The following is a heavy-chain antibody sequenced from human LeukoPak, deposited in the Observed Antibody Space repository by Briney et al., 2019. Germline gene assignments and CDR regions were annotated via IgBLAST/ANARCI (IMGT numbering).Heavy chain of an antibody. CDR2: INPNSGGT. CDR3: ARDGGYCSGGSCYNYFDY. J-gene: IGHJ4*02. V-gene: IGHV1-2*02. Sequence: ASVKVSCKASGYTFTDYFMHWVRQAPGQGLEWMGWINPNSGGTNYAQKFQGRVTMTRDTSISTAYMELSRLRSDDTAVYYCARDGGYCSGGSCYNYFDYWGQGTLVTVSS. D-gene: IGHD2-15*01. CDR1: GYTFTDYF.